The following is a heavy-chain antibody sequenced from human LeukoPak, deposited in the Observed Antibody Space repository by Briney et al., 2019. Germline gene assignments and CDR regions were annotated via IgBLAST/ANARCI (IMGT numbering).Heavy chain of an antibody. CDR3: ARYTVTTSFDY. V-gene: IGHV4-31*11. D-gene: IGHD4-17*01. Sequence: SETLSLTCAVSGGSISSGGYSWSWIRQHPGKGLEWIGYIYYSGSTYYNPSLKSRVTISVDTSKNQFSLKLSSVTAADTAVYYCARYTVTTSFDYWGQGTLVTVSS. J-gene: IGHJ4*02. CDR2: IYYSGST. CDR1: GGSISSGGYS.